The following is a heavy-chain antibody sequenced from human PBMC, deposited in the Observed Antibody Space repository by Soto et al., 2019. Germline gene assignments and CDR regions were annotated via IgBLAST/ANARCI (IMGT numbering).Heavy chain of an antibody. V-gene: IGHV3-30-3*01. J-gene: IGHJ6*02. Sequence: GGSLRPPGAASELPFSSYAMHGVRQAPGKGLEWAAVISYDGSNKYYADSVKGRFTISRDNFKNTLYLQMNSLRAEDTAVYYCATQYYDFWSGYFSSYYYGMDVWGQGTTVTVSS. CDR2: ISYDGSNK. CDR3: ATQYYDFWSGYFSSYYYGMDV. D-gene: IGHD3-3*01. CDR1: ELPFSSYA.